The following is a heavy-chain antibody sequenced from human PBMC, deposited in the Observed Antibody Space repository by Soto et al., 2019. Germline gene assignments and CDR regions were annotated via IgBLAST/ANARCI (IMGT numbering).Heavy chain of an antibody. V-gene: IGHV3-23*01. CDR1: GFTFSSYA. CDR3: AKQGGSTARPPFADY. J-gene: IGHJ4*02. D-gene: IGHD1-26*01. Sequence: EVQLLESGGGLVQPGGSQRLSCAASGFTFSSYAMSWVHQAPGKGLEWVSAISGSGGSTYYADSVKGRFTISRDNSKNTLYLQVNSLRAEDTAVYYCAKQGGSTARPPFADYWGQGTLVTVSS. CDR2: ISGSGGST.